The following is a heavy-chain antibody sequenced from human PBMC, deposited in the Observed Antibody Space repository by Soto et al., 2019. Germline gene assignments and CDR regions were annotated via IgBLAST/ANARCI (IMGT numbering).Heavy chain of an antibody. J-gene: IGHJ4*03. Sequence: QVQLVQSGAEVKKPGASVKVSCKASGYSFTDYHIHWVRQAPGQGLEWLGRINPKSGGTSTAQKLVGGDTTPTAPPTGTSSGEMTGLSSAATAFFSCGGGFSTFFFKGVSFFSTTPVMAAGGQGPPAPFPS. CDR1: GYSFTDYH. V-gene: IGHV1-2*06. CDR2: INPKSGGT. D-gene: IGHD3-3*02. CDR3: GGGFSTFFFKGVSFFSTTPVMAA.